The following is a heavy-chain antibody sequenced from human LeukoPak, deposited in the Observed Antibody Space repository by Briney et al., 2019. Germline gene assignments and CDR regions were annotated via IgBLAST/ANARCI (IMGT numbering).Heavy chain of an antibody. V-gene: IGHV3-48*03. Sequence: GGSLRLSCAASGFTFRSYEMNWVRQAPGKGLEWVSYISSSGSSVYYADSVKGRFTISRDNAKNSLYLEMNSLRAEDTAVYYCARDYYDSSGYYSLDCWGQGTLVTVPS. D-gene: IGHD3-22*01. J-gene: IGHJ4*02. CDR1: GFTFRSYE. CDR3: ARDYYDSSGYYSLDC. CDR2: ISSSGSSV.